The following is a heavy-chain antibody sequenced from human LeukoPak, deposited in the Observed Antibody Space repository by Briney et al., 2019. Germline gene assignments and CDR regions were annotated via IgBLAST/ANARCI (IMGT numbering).Heavy chain of an antibody. CDR2: ISAGASDI. D-gene: IGHD1-20*01. J-gene: IGHJ5*02. Sequence: GGSLRLSCAASGFTFSSYTMNWIRQAPGKGLEWVSSISAGASDIYYATSVKGRFTISRDNSKKSVFLQINSLRAEDTAVYYCARGVSNWNDANWFDPWGQGTLVTVSS. V-gene: IGHV3-21*01. CDR1: GFTFSSYT. CDR3: ARGVSNWNDANWFDP.